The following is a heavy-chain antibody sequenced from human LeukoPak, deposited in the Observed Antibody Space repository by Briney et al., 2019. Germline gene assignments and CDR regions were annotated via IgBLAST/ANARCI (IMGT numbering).Heavy chain of an antibody. Sequence: PGGSLRLSCAVSGFTVSSNYMSWVRQAPGKGLEGVSVLYNGGNTYYADSVKGRFIISRDNSKNTLYLQMNSLRAEDTAVYYCASENCSGGSCYLYWGQGTLVTVSS. CDR1: GFTVSSNY. V-gene: IGHV3-53*01. CDR3: ASENCSGGSCYLY. D-gene: IGHD2-15*01. J-gene: IGHJ4*02. CDR2: LYNGGNT.